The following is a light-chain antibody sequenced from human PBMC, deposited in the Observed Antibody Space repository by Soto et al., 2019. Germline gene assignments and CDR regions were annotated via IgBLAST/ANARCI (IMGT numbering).Light chain of an antibody. J-gene: IGKJ1*01. CDR2: ATS. V-gene: IGKV3-20*01. Sequence: EIVLTQSPGTLSSSPGERATLSCRASQSIDNRYFACYQHKPGKAPRLLIYATSSRDTGIPDRFGGSGSVTDFTLTINRLEPEDFAVYYCQQYFDSSWTFGQGTKVDIK. CDR3: QQYFDSSWT. CDR1: QSIDNRY.